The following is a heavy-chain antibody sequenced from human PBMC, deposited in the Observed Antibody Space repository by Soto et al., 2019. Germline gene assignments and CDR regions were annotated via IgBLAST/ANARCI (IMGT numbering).Heavy chain of an antibody. J-gene: IGHJ4*02. CDR1: GFTFSGYA. CDR2: LTPGGETT. CDR3: AKDSPVSGNYQDLDY. D-gene: IGHD1-26*01. Sequence: PGGSLRLSCAASGFTFSGYAMTWVRQAPGKGLEWVSALTPGGETTYHIDSVKGRFTISRDNAKNTLYLQMNSLTDADTAVYYCAKDSPVSGNYQDLDYWGQRTLVTVSS. V-gene: IGHV3-23*01.